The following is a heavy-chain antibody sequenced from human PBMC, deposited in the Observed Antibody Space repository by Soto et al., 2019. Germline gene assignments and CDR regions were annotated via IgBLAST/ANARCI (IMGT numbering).Heavy chain of an antibody. CDR3: ARDGKGLPFDY. CDR2: IIPILGIA. CDR1: GGTFSSYT. V-gene: IGHV1-69*08. D-gene: IGHD5-18*01. Sequence: QVQLVQSGAEVKKPGSSVKVSCKASGGTFSSYTISWVRQAPGQGLEWMGRIIPILGIANYAQKFQCRVTITADKSTSTAYMELSSLRSEDTAVYYCARDGKGLPFDYWGQGTLVTVSS. J-gene: IGHJ4*02.